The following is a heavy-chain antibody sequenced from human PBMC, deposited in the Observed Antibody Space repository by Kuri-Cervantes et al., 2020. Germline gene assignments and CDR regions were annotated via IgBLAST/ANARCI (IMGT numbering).Heavy chain of an antibody. CDR1: GFNFSTYV. D-gene: IGHD2-2*01. CDR3: VKTASSSWSIFGY. V-gene: IGHV3-30*02. Sequence: GESLKISCAASGFNFSTYVMHWVRQAPGKGLEWVAFLRYDGTNKNYGDSVKGRFTISRDNSKNTLYLQMSSLRAEDTAVHYCVKTASSSWSIFGYWGQGTLVTVSS. J-gene: IGHJ4*02. CDR2: LRYDGTNK.